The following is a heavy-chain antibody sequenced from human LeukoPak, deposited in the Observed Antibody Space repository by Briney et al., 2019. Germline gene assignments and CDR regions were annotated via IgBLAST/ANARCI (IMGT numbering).Heavy chain of an antibody. Sequence: GGSLRLSCSASGFTFSTYAMHWVRQAPGKGLEYVSSITSDGGSTYYADSVKGRFTISRDNSKNTLYLQVNSLRPEDTAVYYCVKDQSGSGSWWGQGALVTVSS. CDR3: VKDQSGSGSW. J-gene: IGHJ4*02. CDR1: GFTFSTYA. CDR2: ITSDGGST. D-gene: IGHD3-10*01. V-gene: IGHV3-64D*06.